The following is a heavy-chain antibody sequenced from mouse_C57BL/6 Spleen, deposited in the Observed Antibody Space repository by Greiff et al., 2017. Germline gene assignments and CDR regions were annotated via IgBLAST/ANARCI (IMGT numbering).Heavy chain of an antibody. Sequence: EVKLVESEGGLVQPGSSMKLSCTASGFTFSDYYMAWVRQVPEKGLEWVANINYDGSSTYYLDSLKSRFIISRDNAKNILYLQMSSLKSEDTATDYCAREGWDGGFAYWGQGTLVTVSA. CDR1: GFTFSDYY. CDR2: INYDGSST. CDR3: AREGWDGGFAY. J-gene: IGHJ3*01. V-gene: IGHV5-16*01. D-gene: IGHD4-1*01.